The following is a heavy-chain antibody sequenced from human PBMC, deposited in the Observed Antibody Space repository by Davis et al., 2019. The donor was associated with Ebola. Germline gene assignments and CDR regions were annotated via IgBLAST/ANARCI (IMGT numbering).Heavy chain of an antibody. D-gene: IGHD3-3*01. Sequence: MPGGSLRLSCAVSGGSISSSNWWSWVRQPPGKGLEWIGEIYHSGSTNYNPSLKSRVTISVDKSKNQFSLKLSSVTAADTAVYYCARIDYDFWSGYPIMYFDYWGQGTLVTVSS. CDR1: GGSISSSNW. CDR3: ARIDYDFWSGYPIMYFDY. CDR2: IYHSGST. V-gene: IGHV4-4*02. J-gene: IGHJ4*02.